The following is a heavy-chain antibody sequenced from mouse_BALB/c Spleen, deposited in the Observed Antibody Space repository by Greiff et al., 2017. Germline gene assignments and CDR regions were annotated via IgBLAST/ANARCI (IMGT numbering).Heavy chain of an antibody. CDR2: INSNGGST. CDR3: ARGLSARYFDV. Sequence: EVQLVESGGGLVQPGGSLKLSCAASGFTFSSYGMSWVRQTPDKRLELVATINSNGGSTYYPDSVKGRFTISRDNAKNTLYLQMSSLKSEDTAMYYCARGLSARYFDVWGAGTTVTVSS. D-gene: IGHD1-2*01. J-gene: IGHJ1*01. V-gene: IGHV5-6-3*01. CDR1: GFTFSSYG.